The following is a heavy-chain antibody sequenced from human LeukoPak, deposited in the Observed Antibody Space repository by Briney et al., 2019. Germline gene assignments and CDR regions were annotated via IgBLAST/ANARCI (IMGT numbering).Heavy chain of an antibody. CDR1: GFTFSSYW. J-gene: IGHJ4*02. D-gene: IGHD5-18*01. Sequence: GGSLRLSCAASGFTFSSYWMSWGRQAPGKGLEWVANIKEDGSEKNYVDSVKGRFTISRDNAKNSLYLHMNSLRAEDTAVYYCARTRHGYWGYWGQGTLVTVSS. V-gene: IGHV3-7*05. CDR2: IKEDGSEK. CDR3: ARTRHGYWGY.